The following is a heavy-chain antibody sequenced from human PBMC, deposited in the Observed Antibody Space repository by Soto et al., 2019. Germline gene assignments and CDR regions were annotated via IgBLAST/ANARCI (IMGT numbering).Heavy chain of an antibody. CDR1: GYSFTSFW. J-gene: IGHJ5*02. CDR3: ARQSSIAAAGSPPCWFDP. D-gene: IGHD6-13*01. V-gene: IGHV5-51*01. Sequence: PGESLKISCKGSGYSFTSFWIGWVRQMPGKGLEWMGIIYPGDSDTRYSPSFQGQVTIPADKSISTAYLQRSSLKASDTAMYYCARQSSIAAAGSPPCWFDPWGQGTLVTVSS. CDR2: IYPGDSDT.